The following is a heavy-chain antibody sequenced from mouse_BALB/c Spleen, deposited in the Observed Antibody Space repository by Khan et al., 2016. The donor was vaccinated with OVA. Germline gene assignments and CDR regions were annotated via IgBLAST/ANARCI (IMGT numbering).Heavy chain of an antibody. V-gene: IGHV3-2*02. J-gene: IGHJ4*01. CDR3: ASELGRYYAMDY. CDR1: GYSITSDYA. CDR2: ISYSGST. D-gene: IGHD4-1*01. Sequence: EVQLQESGPGLVKPSQSLSLTCTVTGYSITSDYAWNWIRQFPGNKLEWMGYISYSGSTTYNPYLQSRISITRDTSKNQFFLQLNSVTTDDTATYYCASELGRYYAMDYWGQGTSVTVSS.